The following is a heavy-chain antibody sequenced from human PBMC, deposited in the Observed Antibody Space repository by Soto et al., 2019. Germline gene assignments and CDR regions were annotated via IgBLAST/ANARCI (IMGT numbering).Heavy chain of an antibody. V-gene: IGHV3-30-3*01. J-gene: IGHJ6*02. D-gene: IGHD2-15*01. Sequence: GGSLRLSCAASGFTFSSYAMHWVRQAPGKGLEWVAVISYDGSNKYYADSVKGRFTISRDNSKNTLYLQMNSLRAEDTAVYYCARENIVVVVAATPQGEYGMDVWGQGTTVTVSS. CDR2: ISYDGSNK. CDR1: GFTFSSYA. CDR3: ARENIVVVVAATPQGEYGMDV.